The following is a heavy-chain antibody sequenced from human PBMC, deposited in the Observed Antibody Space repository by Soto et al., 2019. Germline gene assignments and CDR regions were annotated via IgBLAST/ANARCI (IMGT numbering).Heavy chain of an antibody. CDR2: INPSGGST. Sequence: QVQLVQSGAEVKKPGASVKVSCKASGYTFTSYYMHWVRQAPGQGLEWMGIINPSGGSTSYAQKFQGRVTMTRDTSTSTVYMELSSLRSEDTAVYYCARGGVVVVVAATGWFDPWGQGTLVTVSS. D-gene: IGHD2-15*01. V-gene: IGHV1-46*03. CDR3: ARGGVVVVVAATGWFDP. CDR1: GYTFTSYY. J-gene: IGHJ5*02.